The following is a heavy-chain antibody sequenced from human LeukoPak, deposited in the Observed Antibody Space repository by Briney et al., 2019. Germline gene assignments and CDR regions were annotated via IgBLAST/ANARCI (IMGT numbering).Heavy chain of an antibody. CDR3: ARGIPITYRYPRCRFDP. D-gene: IGHD1-26*01. Sequence: PSETLSLTCAVYGGSFSGYYWSWIRQPPGKGLEWIGEINHSGSTNYNPSLKSRVTISVDTSRNQFSLKLSSVTAADTAVYYCARGIPITYRYPRCRFDPWGQGTLVTVSS. CDR2: INHSGST. V-gene: IGHV4-34*01. J-gene: IGHJ5*02. CDR1: GGSFSGYY.